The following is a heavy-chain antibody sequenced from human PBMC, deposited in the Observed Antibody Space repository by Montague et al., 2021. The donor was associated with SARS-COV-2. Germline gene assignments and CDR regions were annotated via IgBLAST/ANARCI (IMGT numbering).Heavy chain of an antibody. J-gene: IGHJ4*02. CDR1: GDSIMTTNW. V-gene: IGHV4-4*02. CDR2: IYQSGST. Sequence: SETLSLTCAVSGDSIMTTNWLSWVRQPPGKGLEWIREIYQSGSTNYNPSLKRRVTMSLDKSKNQFSLELNSVTAADTALYYCLRAVGLDNRPPVWGQGALVIVSS. CDR3: LRAVGLDNRPPV. D-gene: IGHD3/OR15-3a*01.